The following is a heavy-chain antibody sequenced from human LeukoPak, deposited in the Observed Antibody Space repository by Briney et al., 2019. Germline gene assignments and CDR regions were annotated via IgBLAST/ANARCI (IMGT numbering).Heavy chain of an antibody. J-gene: IGHJ6*04. V-gene: IGHV3-48*03. D-gene: IGHD3-10*02. CDR1: GFTFSSYA. Sequence: GGSLRLSCAASGFTFSSYAMSWLRQAPGKGLEWVSYISSSGSTIYYADSVKGRFTISRDNAKNSLYLQMNSLRAEDTAVYYCAELGITMIGGVWGKGTTVTISS. CDR2: ISSSGSTI. CDR3: AELGITMIGGV.